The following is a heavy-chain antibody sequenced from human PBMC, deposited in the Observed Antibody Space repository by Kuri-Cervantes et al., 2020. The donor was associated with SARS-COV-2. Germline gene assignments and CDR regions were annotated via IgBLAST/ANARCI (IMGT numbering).Heavy chain of an antibody. CDR1: GFTFSSYW. D-gene: IGHD3-10*01. Sequence: GESLKISCAASGFTFSSYWMSWVRQAPGKGLEWVANIKQDGSEKYYVDSVKGRFTISRDNAKNSLYLQMNSLRAEDTAVYYCARATEDYGSGSDYWGQGTLVTVSS. J-gene: IGHJ4*02. V-gene: IGHV3-7*01. CDR2: IKQDGSEK. CDR3: ARATEDYGSGSDY.